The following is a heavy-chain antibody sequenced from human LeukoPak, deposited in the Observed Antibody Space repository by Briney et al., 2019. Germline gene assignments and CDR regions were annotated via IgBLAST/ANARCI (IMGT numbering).Heavy chain of an antibody. Sequence: ASVKVSCKASGGTFSSYAISWVRQAPGQGLEWMGGIIPIFGTANYAQKFQGRVTITADESTSTAYMELSSLRSEDTAVYYCARVGAVAAPSVYWGQGTLVTVSS. CDR3: ARVGAVAAPSVY. CDR1: GGTFSSYA. CDR2: IIPIFGTA. V-gene: IGHV1-69*13. D-gene: IGHD6-19*01. J-gene: IGHJ4*02.